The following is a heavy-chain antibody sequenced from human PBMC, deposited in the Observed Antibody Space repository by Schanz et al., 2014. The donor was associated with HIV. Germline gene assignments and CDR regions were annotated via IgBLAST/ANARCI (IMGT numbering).Heavy chain of an antibody. CDR3: AKDRFEHFSYSSGPYDYXXF. CDR2: ISAGSESV. D-gene: IGHD6-19*01. V-gene: IGHV3-21*02. J-gene: IGHJ4*02. Sequence: EVQLAESGGGLVKPGGSLRLSCAASGLTISNYSMNWVRQAPGKGLEWVAFISAGSESVKYADSVRGRFTISRDNTESSLFLRMNSLTTEDTAVYYCAKDRFEHFSYSSGPYDYXXFWGQGTLXXVSS. CDR1: GLTISNYS.